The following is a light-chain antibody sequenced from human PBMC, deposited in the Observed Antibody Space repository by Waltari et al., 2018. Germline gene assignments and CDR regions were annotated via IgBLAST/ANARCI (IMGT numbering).Light chain of an antibody. J-gene: IGKJ1*01. CDR1: QSVSRT. V-gene: IGKV3-20*01. CDR3: QHYVSLPAT. Sequence: EIVLTQSPGTLSLSPGERATLSCRASQSVSRTLAWYQQKPGQALRLLIYGASTRATGIPERFSGGGSGTDFSLTISRLEPEDFAVYYCQHYVSLPATFGQGTKVEIK. CDR2: GAS.